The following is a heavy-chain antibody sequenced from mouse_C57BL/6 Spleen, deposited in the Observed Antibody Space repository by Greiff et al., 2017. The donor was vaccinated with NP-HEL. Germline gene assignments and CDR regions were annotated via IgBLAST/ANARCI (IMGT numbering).Heavy chain of an antibody. V-gene: IGHV5-4*01. CDR3: ARDGVGRGFAY. Sequence: DVHLVESGGGLVKPGGSLKLSCAASGFTFSSYAMSWVRQTPEKRLERVATISDGGSYTYYPDNVKGRFTISRDNAKNNLYLQMSHLKSEDTAMYYCARDGVGRGFAYWGQGTLVTVSA. J-gene: IGHJ3*01. CDR2: ISDGGSYT. CDR1: GFTFSSYA. D-gene: IGHD1-1*02.